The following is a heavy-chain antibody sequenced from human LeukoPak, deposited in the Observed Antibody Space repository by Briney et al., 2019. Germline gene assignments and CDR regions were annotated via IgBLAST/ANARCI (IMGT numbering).Heavy chain of an antibody. V-gene: IGHV3-74*01. CDR1: GXTFRNYR. CDR3: ARAGHCSGASCYSGVLDY. J-gene: IGHJ4*02. Sequence: PGGSLRLSSAASGXTFRNYRMHWVRQAPGEGLVWVSLIESDGSRTNYADSVKDRITISRDNSKNTLYLQMNSLRAEDTAVYYCARAGHCSGASCYSGVLDYWGQGTLVTVSS. D-gene: IGHD2-15*01. CDR2: IESDGSRT.